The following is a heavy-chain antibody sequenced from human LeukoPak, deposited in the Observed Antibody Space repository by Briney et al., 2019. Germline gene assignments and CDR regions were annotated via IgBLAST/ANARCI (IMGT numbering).Heavy chain of an antibody. J-gene: IGHJ3*02. Sequence: GGSLRLSCAASGFTFSSYSMNWVRQAPGKGLEWVSSISSSSRYIYYADSVKGRFTISRDNAKNSLYLQMNSLRAEDTAVYYCARVTTTVVTSGAFDIWGQGTMVTVSS. CDR1: GFTFSSYS. D-gene: IGHD4-23*01. CDR2: ISSSSRYI. CDR3: ARVTTTVVTSGAFDI. V-gene: IGHV3-21*01.